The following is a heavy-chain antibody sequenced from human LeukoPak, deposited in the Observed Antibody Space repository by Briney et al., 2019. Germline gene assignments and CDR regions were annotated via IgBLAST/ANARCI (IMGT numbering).Heavy chain of an antibody. CDR1: GFTFSSYA. V-gene: IGHV3-23*01. CDR3: APNHRYCSGGSCYYFDY. D-gene: IGHD2-15*01. J-gene: IGHJ4*02. Sequence: PGGSLRLSCAASGFTFSSYAMSWVRQAPGKGLEWVSGISGSGGSTYYADSVKGRFTISRDNSKNTLYLQMDSLRAEDTAVYYCAPNHRYCSGGSCYYFDYWGQGTLVTVSS. CDR2: ISGSGGST.